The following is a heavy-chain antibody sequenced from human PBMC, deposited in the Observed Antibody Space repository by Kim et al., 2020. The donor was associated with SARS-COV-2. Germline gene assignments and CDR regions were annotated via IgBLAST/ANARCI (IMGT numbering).Heavy chain of an antibody. V-gene: IGHV5-51*01. CDR2: IYPGDSDT. CDR1: GYSFTSYW. Sequence: GESLKISCKGSGYSFTSYWIGWVRQMPGKGLEWMGIIYPGDSDTRYSPSFQGQVTISADKSISTAYLQWSSLKASDTAMYYCARVFRHYYGSGSPAGWFDPWGQGTLVTVSS. J-gene: IGHJ5*02. D-gene: IGHD3-10*01. CDR3: ARVFRHYYGSGSPAGWFDP.